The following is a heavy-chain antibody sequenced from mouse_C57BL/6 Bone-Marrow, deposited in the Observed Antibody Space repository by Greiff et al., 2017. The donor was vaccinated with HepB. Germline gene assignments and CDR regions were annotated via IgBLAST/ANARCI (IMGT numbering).Heavy chain of an antibody. CDR3: ASRAFDY. CDR2: IDPSDSYT. J-gene: IGHJ2*01. CDR1: GYTFTSYW. D-gene: IGHD3-1*01. Sequence: VKLQQPGAELVMPGASVKLSCKASGYTFTSYWMHWVKQRPGQGLEWIGEIDPSDSYTNYNQKFKGKSTLTVDKSSSTAYMQLSSLTSEDSAVYYCASRAFDYWGQGTTLTVSS. V-gene: IGHV1-69*01.